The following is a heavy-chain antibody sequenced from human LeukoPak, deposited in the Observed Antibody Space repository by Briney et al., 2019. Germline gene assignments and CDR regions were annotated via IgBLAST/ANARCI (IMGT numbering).Heavy chain of an antibody. V-gene: IGHV3-33*06. CDR3: SKLRSSSSWYDAFDS. CDR2: IWYDGSNK. CDR1: GFTFSSYG. Sequence: GGSLRLSCAASGFTFSSYGMHWVRQAPGKGLEWVAVIWYDGSNKYYADSVKGRFTISRDNSKNTLYLQMNSLTADDTAVYFCSKLRSSSSWYDAFDSWGQGTLVTVSS. D-gene: IGHD6-13*01. J-gene: IGHJ4*02.